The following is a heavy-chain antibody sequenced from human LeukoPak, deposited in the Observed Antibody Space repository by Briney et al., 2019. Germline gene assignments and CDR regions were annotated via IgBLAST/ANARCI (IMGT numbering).Heavy chain of an antibody. Sequence: GGSLRLSCAASGFTFSSNWMHWVRQAPGKGLVWVSRINEDGSTTNYADSVKGRSTIFRDNAKNTLYLQMNSLRAEDTAMYYCVRDLGGRSGHWGQGTLVTVSS. D-gene: IGHD1-26*01. V-gene: IGHV3-74*01. CDR3: VRDLGGRSGH. CDR1: GFTFSSNW. CDR2: INEDGSTT. J-gene: IGHJ4*02.